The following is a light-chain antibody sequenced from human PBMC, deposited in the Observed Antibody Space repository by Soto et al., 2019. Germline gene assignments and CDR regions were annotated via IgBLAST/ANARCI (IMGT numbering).Light chain of an antibody. Sequence: LTQPASVSGSPGQSITISCTGTSSDVGSYNLVSWYQQHPGKAPKLMIYEVSKRPSGVSNRFSGSKSGNTASLTISGLQAEDEADYYCCSYAGSSLLYVFGTGTKVTV. V-gene: IGLV2-23*02. CDR2: EVS. J-gene: IGLJ1*01. CDR3: CSYAGSSLLYV. CDR1: SSDVGSYNL.